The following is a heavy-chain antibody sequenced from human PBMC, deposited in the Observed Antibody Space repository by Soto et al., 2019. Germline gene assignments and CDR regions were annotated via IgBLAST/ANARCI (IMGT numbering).Heavy chain of an antibody. V-gene: IGHV1-18*01. CDR1: GYTFTSYG. Sequence: ASVKVSCKASGYTFTSYGISWVRQAPGQGPEWVGWVSAYIGTTYYAQKFQGRVSMTWDTSLKTAYMELSSLMSEDTAVYYCARPPGYISDWYYFDLWGQGTQVTVSS. J-gene: IGHJ4*02. D-gene: IGHD3-9*01. CDR3: ARPPGYISDWYYFDL. CDR2: VSAYIGTT.